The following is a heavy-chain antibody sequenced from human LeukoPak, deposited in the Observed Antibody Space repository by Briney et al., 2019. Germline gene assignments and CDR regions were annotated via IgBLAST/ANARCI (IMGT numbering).Heavy chain of an antibody. CDR1: GFTFSSYA. Sequence: GGSLRLSCAASGFTFSSYAMSWVRHSRGRGLEWVSAISGNGGSTYYADSVKGRFTISRDNSKNTLYLQMNSLRAEDTALYYCAKLRGPVSGTGDYWGQGTLVTVSS. V-gene: IGHV3-23*01. D-gene: IGHD6-19*01. CDR2: ISGNGGST. CDR3: AKLRGPVSGTGDY. J-gene: IGHJ4*02.